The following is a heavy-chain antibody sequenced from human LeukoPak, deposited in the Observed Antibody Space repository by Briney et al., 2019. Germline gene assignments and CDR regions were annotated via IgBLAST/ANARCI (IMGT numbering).Heavy chain of an antibody. D-gene: IGHD7-27*01. CDR1: GFTFSSYA. Sequence: GGSLRLSCAASGFTFSSYAMHWVRQAPGKGLEWVAVISYDGSNKYYADSVKGRFTISRDNSKNTLYLQMSSLRAEDTAVYYCVKALGYFDYWGQGTLVTVSS. J-gene: IGHJ4*02. V-gene: IGHV3-30*14. CDR2: ISYDGSNK. CDR3: VKALGYFDY.